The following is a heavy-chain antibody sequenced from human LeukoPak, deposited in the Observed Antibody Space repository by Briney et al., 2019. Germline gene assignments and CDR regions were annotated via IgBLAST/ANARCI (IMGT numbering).Heavy chain of an antibody. CDR1: GGSISSGSYY. CDR3: ARGSNLLAAAGSWAGLHAFDI. V-gene: IGHV4-61*02. Sequence: PSETLSLTCTVSGGSISSGSYYWSWIRQPAGKGLEWIGRIYTGGSTNYNPSLKSRVTISVDTSKNQFSLKLSSVTAADTAVYYCARGSNLLAAAGSWAGLHAFDIWGQGTMVTVSS. D-gene: IGHD6-13*01. J-gene: IGHJ3*02. CDR2: IYTGGST.